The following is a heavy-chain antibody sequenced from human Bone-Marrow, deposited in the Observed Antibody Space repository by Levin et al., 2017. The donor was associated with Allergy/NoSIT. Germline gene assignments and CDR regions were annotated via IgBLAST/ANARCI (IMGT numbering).Heavy chain of an antibody. J-gene: IGHJ4*02. D-gene: IGHD2-8*01. CDR2: ISGTGPDV. CDR3: ARDDIVLTAPSNFFDY. V-gene: IGHV3-21*06. CDR1: GFTFGDYF. Sequence: GGSLRLSCAASGFTFGDYFMSWVRQAPGKGLEWVSSISGTGPDVFYADSLRGRFTISRDNAKNSLYLQMNRLRAEDTAVYYCARDDIVLTAPSNFFDYWGLGTLVTVSS.